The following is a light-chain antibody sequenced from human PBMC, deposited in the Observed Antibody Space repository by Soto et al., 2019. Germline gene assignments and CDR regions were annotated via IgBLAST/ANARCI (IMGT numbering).Light chain of an antibody. V-gene: IGKV1-5*03. CDR2: KAS. CDR3: QQYDSFSVT. CDR1: QTISSW. J-gene: IGKJ1*01. Sequence: IKMTQSPSTLSGSVGDRVTITCRASQTISSWLAWYQQKPGKAPKLLIYKASSLESGVPSRFSGSESGTEFTLTISSLQPEDFATYYCQQYDSFSVTFGQGTKVDI.